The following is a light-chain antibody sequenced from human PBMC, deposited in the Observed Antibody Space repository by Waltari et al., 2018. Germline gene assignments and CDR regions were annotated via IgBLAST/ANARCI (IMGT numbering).Light chain of an antibody. CDR2: GVS. V-gene: IGLV2-14*03. CDR3: SSYTTSTTTF. J-gene: IGLJ2*01. Sequence: QSALSQPASVSGSPGQSITISCTGTSSDVGGYNYVSWYQQHPGKAPKPPIYGVSNLPSGVSVRFSGSKSGNTASLTISGLQAEDEADYFCSSYTTSTTTFFGGGTKLTVL. CDR1: SSDVGGYNY.